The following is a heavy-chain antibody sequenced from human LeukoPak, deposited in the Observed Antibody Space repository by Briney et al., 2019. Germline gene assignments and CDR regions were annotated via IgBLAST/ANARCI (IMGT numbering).Heavy chain of an antibody. CDR2: INWNGGST. V-gene: IGHV3-20*04. D-gene: IGHD4-17*01. Sequence: PGGSLRLSCAASGFTFDDYGKSWVRQVPGKGLEWVSGINWNGGSTGYADSVKGRFTISRDNAKNSLYLQMNSLRAEDTALYYCARSFTTVKFDYWGQGTLVTVSS. CDR1: GFTFDDYG. J-gene: IGHJ4*02. CDR3: ARSFTTVKFDY.